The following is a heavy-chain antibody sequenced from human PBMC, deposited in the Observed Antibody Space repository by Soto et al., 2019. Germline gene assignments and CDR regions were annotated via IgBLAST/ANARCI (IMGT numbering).Heavy chain of an antibody. CDR2: VYHTGRT. CDR3: ARDFAYFDS. CDR1: GGSFKSGSYS. Sequence: QVQLQESGPGLVKPSETLSLTCTVSGGSFKSGSYSWSWIRQPPGKGLEWIGYVYHTGRTSYNTSLKSLVSISMDTSKTQFSLNLDSVTAADTAMYFCARDFAYFDSWGQGTLVTVAS. V-gene: IGHV4-61*01. J-gene: IGHJ4*02. D-gene: IGHD3-3*01.